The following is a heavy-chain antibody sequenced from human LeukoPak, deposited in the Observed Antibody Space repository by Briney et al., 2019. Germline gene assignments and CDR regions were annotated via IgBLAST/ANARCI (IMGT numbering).Heavy chain of an antibody. CDR2: ISWNSGSI. D-gene: IGHD6-13*01. J-gene: IGHJ5*02. V-gene: IGHV3-9*01. CDR1: GFTFDDYA. CDR3: AHTGYSSSWGSFWFDP. Sequence: PGGSLRLSCAASGFTFDDYAMHWVRQAPGKGLEWVSGISWNSGSIGYADSVKGRFTISRDNAKNSLYLQMNSLRAEDTALYYCAHTGYSSSWGSFWFDPWGQGTLVTVSS.